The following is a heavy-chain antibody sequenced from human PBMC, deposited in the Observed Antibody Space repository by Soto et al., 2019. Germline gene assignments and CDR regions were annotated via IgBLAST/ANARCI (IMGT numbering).Heavy chain of an antibody. CDR2: ISGSGGST. Sequence: EVQLLESGGGLVQPGGSLRLSCAASGFTFSSYAMSWVRQAPGKGLEWVSAISGSGGSTYYADSVKGRFTISRDNSKDMLYLQMNSLRAEDTAVYYCAKGASGSYYYYGMDVWGQGTTVTVSS. J-gene: IGHJ6*02. CDR3: AKGASGSYYYYGMDV. D-gene: IGHD1-26*01. V-gene: IGHV3-23*01. CDR1: GFTFSSYA.